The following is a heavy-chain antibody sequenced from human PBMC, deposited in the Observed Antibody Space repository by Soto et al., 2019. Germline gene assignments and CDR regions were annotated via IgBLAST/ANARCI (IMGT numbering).Heavy chain of an antibody. Sequence: SETLSLTCAVSGGSITHDNWWNWARQPPGKGLEWIGEISHSGTTNYNPSLKSRVTISVDMSKNQLSLKLTSVTAADTAVYYCAKDHTGADAFDIWGQGIMVTVSS. V-gene: IGHV4-4*02. D-gene: IGHD7-27*01. CDR3: AKDHTGADAFDI. CDR2: ISHSGTT. J-gene: IGHJ3*02. CDR1: GGSITHDNW.